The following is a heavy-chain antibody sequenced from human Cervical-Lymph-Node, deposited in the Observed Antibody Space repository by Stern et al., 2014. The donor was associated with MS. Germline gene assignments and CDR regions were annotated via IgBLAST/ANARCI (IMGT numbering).Heavy chain of an antibody. CDR1: GFSLSTSGLG. J-gene: IGHJ4*02. V-gene: IGHV2-5*02. CDR3: AHRTAGPFDY. CDR2: IYWDDQK. Sequence: QVTLRESGPALVKPTQTLTLTCTFSGFSLSTSGLGVGWIRQPPGQALEWLACIYWDDQKRYSPSLKSRLTITKDTSMNQVVLTLTNVDPVDTATYYCAHRTAGPFDYWGQGTLVTVSS.